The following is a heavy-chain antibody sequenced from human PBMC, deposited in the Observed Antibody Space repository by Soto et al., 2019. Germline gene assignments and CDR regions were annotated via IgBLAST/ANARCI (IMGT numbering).Heavy chain of an antibody. CDR3: ARGQLILDS. Sequence: QVHLQESGPGLVKPSGTLSLTCAVSGVSVSSYTWWSWVRQAPGKGLEWIGEIYHSGSPNYNPSLKSRISISVDKSKNHLSLKLTSVTAADMAVYDCARGQLILDSWGQGTLVTVSS. J-gene: IGHJ4*02. CDR1: GVSVSSYTW. CDR2: IYHSGSP. V-gene: IGHV4-4*02. D-gene: IGHD2-21*01.